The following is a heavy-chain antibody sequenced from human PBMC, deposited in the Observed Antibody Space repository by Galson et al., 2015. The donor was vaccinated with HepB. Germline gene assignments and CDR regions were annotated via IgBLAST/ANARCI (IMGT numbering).Heavy chain of an antibody. J-gene: IGHJ4*02. Sequence: SLRLSCAASGFTFSSYAMHWVRQAPGKGLEWVAVISYDGSNKYYADSVKGRFTISRDNSKNTLYLQMNSLRAEDTAVYYCARGGSSSWYKGRGNYFDYWGQGTLVTVSS. CDR3: ARGGSSSWYKGRGNYFDY. V-gene: IGHV3-30*04. D-gene: IGHD6-13*01. CDR1: GFTFSSYA. CDR2: ISYDGSNK.